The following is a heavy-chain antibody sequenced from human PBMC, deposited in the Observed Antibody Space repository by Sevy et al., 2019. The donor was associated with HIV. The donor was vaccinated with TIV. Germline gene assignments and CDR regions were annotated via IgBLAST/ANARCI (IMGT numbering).Heavy chain of an antibody. CDR1: GGSFSGYY. CDR2: INHSGST. J-gene: IGHJ4*02. V-gene: IGHV4-34*01. Sequence: SETLSLTCAVYGGSFSGYYWSWIRQPPGKGLEWIGEINHSGSTNYNPSLKSRVTISVDTSKNQFSLKLSPVTAAGPAVNYCARDGLAVAGTGLHYWGQGTLVTVSS. CDR3: ARDGLAVAGTGLHY. D-gene: IGHD6-19*01.